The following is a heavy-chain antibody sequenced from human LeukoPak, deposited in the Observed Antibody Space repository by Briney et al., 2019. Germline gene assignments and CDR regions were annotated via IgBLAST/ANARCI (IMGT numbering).Heavy chain of an antibody. V-gene: IGHV4-59*01. CDR2: IHYSGTT. Sequence: PSETLSLTCTVSSGSISGYFWSWIRQPPGKGLEWIGYIHYSGTTNYNPSLKSRVTMSVDTSKNQFSLKVSSVTAADTAVYYCARMGAIAGASANPDYWGQGTLVTVSS. CDR3: ARMGAIAGASANPDY. D-gene: IGHD4/OR15-4a*01. CDR1: SGSISGYF. J-gene: IGHJ4*02.